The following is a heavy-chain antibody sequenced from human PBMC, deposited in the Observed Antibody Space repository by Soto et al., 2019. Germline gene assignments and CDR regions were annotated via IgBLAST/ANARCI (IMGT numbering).Heavy chain of an antibody. CDR3: ARERAVGIAVALNLFDP. Sequence: EVQLVESGGGLVQPGGSLRLSCAASGFTFSSYSMNWVRQAPGKGLEWVSYISSSSSTIYYADSVKGRFTISRDNAKNSLYLQMNSLRDEDTAVYYCARERAVGIAVALNLFDPWGQGTLVTVS. D-gene: IGHD6-19*01. CDR1: GFTFSSYS. CDR2: ISSSSSTI. J-gene: IGHJ5*02. V-gene: IGHV3-48*02.